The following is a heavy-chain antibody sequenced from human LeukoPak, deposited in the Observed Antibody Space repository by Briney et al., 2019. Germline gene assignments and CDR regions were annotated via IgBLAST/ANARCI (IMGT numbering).Heavy chain of an antibody. J-gene: IGHJ4*02. CDR1: GGSISSYY. D-gene: IGHD1-26*01. CDR2: IYYSGST. CDR3: ARSGSYHHNYFDY. Sequence: PSETLSLTCTVSGGSISSYYWSWIRQPPGMGLEWIGYIYYSGSTNYNPSLKSRVTISVDTSKNQFSLKLSSVTAADTAVYYCARSGSYHHNYFDYWGQGTLVTVSS. V-gene: IGHV4-59*08.